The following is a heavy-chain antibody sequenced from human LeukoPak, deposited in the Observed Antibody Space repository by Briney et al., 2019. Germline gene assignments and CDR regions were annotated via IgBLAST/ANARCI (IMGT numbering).Heavy chain of an antibody. V-gene: IGHV1-46*01. Sequence: ASVKVSCKASGYTFTSYYMHWVRQAPGQGLEWMGIINPSGGSTSYAQKFQGRVTMTRNTSISTAYMELSSLRSEDTAVYYCARGFADSGYDYYAFDIWGQGTMVTVSS. D-gene: IGHD5-12*01. CDR2: INPSGGST. J-gene: IGHJ3*02. CDR3: ARGFADSGYDYYAFDI. CDR1: GYTFTSYY.